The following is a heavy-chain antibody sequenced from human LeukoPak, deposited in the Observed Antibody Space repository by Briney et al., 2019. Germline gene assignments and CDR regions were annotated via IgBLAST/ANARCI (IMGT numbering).Heavy chain of an antibody. Sequence: PGGSLRLSCAASGFTFDDYAMHRVRQAPGKGLEWVSLISGDGGSTYYADSVKGRFTVSRDNSKNSLYVQMNSLRTEDTALYYCAKDSCSSTSCYVEYWGQGTLVTVSS. CDR2: ISGDGGST. V-gene: IGHV3-43*02. J-gene: IGHJ4*02. CDR1: GFTFDDYA. CDR3: AKDSCSSTSCYVEY. D-gene: IGHD2-2*01.